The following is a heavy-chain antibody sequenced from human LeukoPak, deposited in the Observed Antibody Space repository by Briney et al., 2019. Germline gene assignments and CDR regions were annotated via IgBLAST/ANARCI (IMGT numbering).Heavy chain of an antibody. CDR3: ARDRDDRGFEY. CDR1: GFTFPNYW. J-gene: IGHJ4*02. D-gene: IGHD1-1*01. V-gene: IGHV3-7*01. Sequence: PGGSLRLSCAASGFTFPNYWMSWVRQAPEKGLEWVANINQDGRVKQYVDSMKGRFTISRDNAKNSLYLQMNSLRAEDTAVYYCARDRDDRGFEYWGQGTLVTVSS. CDR2: INQDGRVK.